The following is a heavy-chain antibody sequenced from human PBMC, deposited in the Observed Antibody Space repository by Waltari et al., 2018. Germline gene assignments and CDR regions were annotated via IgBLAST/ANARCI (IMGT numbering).Heavy chain of an antibody. J-gene: IGHJ5*02. CDR3: ARDGYSGHLDP. CDR1: GSSCNSFA. V-gene: IGHV3-30*07. Sequence: QAQLVEPGGGAVKPGRSMRLSCAPCGSSCNSFALHWVRQAPGKGPEWLAVISNDGSKKFYAESVKGRFTISRDNSKNVVYLQVDSLRPEDTAVYYCARDGYSGHLDPWGQGTLVTVSS. D-gene: IGHD5-12*01. CDR2: ISNDGSKK.